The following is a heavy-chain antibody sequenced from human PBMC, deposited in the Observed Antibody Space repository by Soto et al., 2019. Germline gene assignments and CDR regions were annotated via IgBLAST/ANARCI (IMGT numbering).Heavy chain of an antibody. D-gene: IGHD1-26*01. CDR2: IKPGRGST. Sequence: ASVKVSCKASGYIFVSYYVHWVRQAPGHGLGWMGLIKPGRGSTSYAGKFQGRVNMTRDTSTSTVYMELTSLTSEDTAVYYCARDFGSYQGMDVWGQGTTVTVSS. CDR3: ARDFGSYQGMDV. CDR1: GYIFVSYY. V-gene: IGHV1-46*01. J-gene: IGHJ6*02.